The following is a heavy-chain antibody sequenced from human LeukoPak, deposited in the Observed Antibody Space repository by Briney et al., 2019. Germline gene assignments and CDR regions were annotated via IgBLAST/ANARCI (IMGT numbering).Heavy chain of an antibody. CDR2: LKSDGRST. Sequence: PGGSLRLSCAASGFTFSSHWMHWVRQAPGKGLVWVSRLKSDGRSTSYADSVKGRFTISRDNAKNTLYLQMNSLRAEDTAVYYCARDPRGELATANWFDPWGQGTLVTVSS. CDR1: GFTFSSHW. D-gene: IGHD5-24*01. J-gene: IGHJ5*02. CDR3: ARDPRGELATANWFDP. V-gene: IGHV3-74*01.